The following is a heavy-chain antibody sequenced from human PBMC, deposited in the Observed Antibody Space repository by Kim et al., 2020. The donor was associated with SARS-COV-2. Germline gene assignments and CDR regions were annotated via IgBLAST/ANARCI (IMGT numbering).Heavy chain of an antibody. J-gene: IGHJ5*02. CDR2: ISGDGSDI. V-gene: IGHV3-74*03. Sequence: GGSLRLSCAASGFAFSTSWMHWVRQAPGKGLVWVSRISGDGSDITYADSVKGRFTISRDNAKNTLYLQMNGLRAEDTAVYYCAKVVDYASSGFYAFFRSWGQGTRVTVSS. D-gene: IGHD3-22*01. CDR1: GFAFSTSW. CDR3: AKVVDYASSGFYAFFRS.